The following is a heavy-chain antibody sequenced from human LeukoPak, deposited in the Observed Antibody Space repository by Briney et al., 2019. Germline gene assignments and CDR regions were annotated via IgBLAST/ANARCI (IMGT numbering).Heavy chain of an antibody. D-gene: IGHD3-22*01. J-gene: IGHJ4*02. Sequence: GGSLRLSCAASGFTFSGYAMSWVRQAPGKGLEWVSAISGSGGSTYYADSVKGRFTISRDNSKNTLYLQMNSLRAEDTAVYYCVLEGITMIVVAHGGYWGQGTLVTVSS. CDR2: ISGSGGST. V-gene: IGHV3-23*01. CDR1: GFTFSGYA. CDR3: VLEGITMIVVAHGGY.